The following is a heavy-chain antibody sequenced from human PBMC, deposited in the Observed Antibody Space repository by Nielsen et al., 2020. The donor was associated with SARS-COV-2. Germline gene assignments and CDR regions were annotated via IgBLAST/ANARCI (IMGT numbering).Heavy chain of an antibody. Sequence: ASVKVSCKASGYTFSSYGITWVRQAPGQGLEWMGWISGYNGDTKYAQKLQGRVTMTTDTSTSTAYMELRSLKSDDTAVYYCARTHIVVLPAAVVTDYWGQGTLVTVSS. CDR2: ISGYNGDT. CDR1: GYTFSSYG. D-gene: IGHD2-2*01. V-gene: IGHV1-18*01. J-gene: IGHJ4*02. CDR3: ARTHIVVLPAAVVTDY.